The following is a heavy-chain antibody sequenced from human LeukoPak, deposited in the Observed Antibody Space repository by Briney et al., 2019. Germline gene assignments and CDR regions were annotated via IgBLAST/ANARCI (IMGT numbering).Heavy chain of an antibody. J-gene: IGHJ4*02. V-gene: IGHV1-46*01. D-gene: IGHD4-17*01. Sequence: ASVKVSCKASGYTFTSYYMHWVRQAPGQGLEWMGIINPSGGSTSYAQKFQGRVTMTRDMSTSTVYMELSSLRSDDTAVYYCARTYGDYAVDYWGQGTLVTVSS. CDR1: GYTFTSYY. CDR2: INPSGGST. CDR3: ARTYGDYAVDY.